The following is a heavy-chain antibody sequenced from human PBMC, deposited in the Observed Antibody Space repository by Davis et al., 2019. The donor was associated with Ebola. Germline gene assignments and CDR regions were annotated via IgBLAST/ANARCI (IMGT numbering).Heavy chain of an antibody. CDR2: INDNGATS. V-gene: IGHV3-23*01. CDR3: ARNWKCKH. Sequence: GGSLRLSCAASGFTFSNYAMTWVRQAPGKGLEWVATINDNGATSYYADSVRGRFTISRDDSKNTVFLQMNSLRAEDTAIYYCARNWKCKHWGQGTLVTASS. J-gene: IGHJ4*02. CDR1: GFTFSNYA. D-gene: IGHD1-1*01.